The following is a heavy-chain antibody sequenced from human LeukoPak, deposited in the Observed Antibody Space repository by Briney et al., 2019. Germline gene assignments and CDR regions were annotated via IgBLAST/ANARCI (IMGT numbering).Heavy chain of an antibody. J-gene: IGHJ4*02. CDR1: GASISSYY. V-gene: IGHV4-59*01. CDR3: ARVSSGEKIDY. D-gene: IGHD3-10*01. CDR2: IYHSGST. Sequence: PSETLSLTCTVSGASISSYYWTWIRQPPGKGLEWIGYIYHSGSTNYNPSLKSRVTISTDTSKSQFSLKLTSVIAADTAVYYCARVSSGEKIDYWGQGTVVTVSS.